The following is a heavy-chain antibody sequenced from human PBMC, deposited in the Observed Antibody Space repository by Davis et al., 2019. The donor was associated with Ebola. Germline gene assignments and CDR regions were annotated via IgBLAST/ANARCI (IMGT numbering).Heavy chain of an antibody. D-gene: IGHD3-10*01. J-gene: IGHJ4*02. Sequence: GESLKISCAAFAFTFGTYGMHWVRQAPGKGLEWVASMSYDGRHTSYIDSVKARFTISRDNSKNTLYLQMNSLRAEDTAVYFCAKEYCSNSGPYCTYFEDWGQGTQVTVSS. CDR3: AKEYCSNSGPYCTYFED. CDR1: AFTFGTYG. V-gene: IGHV3-30*18. CDR2: MSYDGRHT.